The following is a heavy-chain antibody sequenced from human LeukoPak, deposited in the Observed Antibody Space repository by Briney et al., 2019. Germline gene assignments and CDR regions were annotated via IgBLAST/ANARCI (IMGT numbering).Heavy chain of an antibody. CDR2: INPSSGDT. V-gene: IGHV1-2*02. Sequence: GASVKLSCKASGYTFTDYYMHWVRQAPGQGLEWMGWINPSSGDTNHAQNFQGRVTLTRDTSISSAYMELSSLRSDDSAVYYCAGEYCSGGSCRQGFDYWGQGTLVTVSS. J-gene: IGHJ4*02. CDR1: GYTFTDYY. CDR3: AGEYCSGGSCRQGFDY. D-gene: IGHD2-15*01.